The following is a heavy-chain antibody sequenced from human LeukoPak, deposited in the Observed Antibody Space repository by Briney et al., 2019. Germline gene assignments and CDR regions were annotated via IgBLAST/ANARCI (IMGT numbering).Heavy chain of an antibody. J-gene: IGHJ4*02. V-gene: IGHV3-7*03. CDR3: AKVSSGWYLFNFDY. CDR2: INQDGSEK. CDR1: GFSFSSHW. Sequence: GGSLRLSCAASGFSFSSHWMSWVRQVPGKGLEGVANINQDGSEKYYVDSVKGRFTISRDNAKNSLYLQMNSLRAEDTAVYYCAKVSSGWYLFNFDYWGQGTLVTVSS. D-gene: IGHD6-19*01.